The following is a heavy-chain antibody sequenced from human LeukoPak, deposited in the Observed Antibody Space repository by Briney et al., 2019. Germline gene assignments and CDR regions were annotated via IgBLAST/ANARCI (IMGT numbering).Heavy chain of an antibody. V-gene: IGHV1-18*01. D-gene: IGHD6-19*01. J-gene: IGHJ3*02. CDR1: GYTFTSYG. CDR3: ARDRGWTPEGAFDI. Sequence: GASVKVSCKASGYTFTSYGISWVRQAPGQGLEWMGWISAYNGNTNYAQKLQGRVTMTTDTSTSTAYMELRSLRSDDAAVYYCARDRGWTPEGAFDIWGQGTMVTVSS. CDR2: ISAYNGNT.